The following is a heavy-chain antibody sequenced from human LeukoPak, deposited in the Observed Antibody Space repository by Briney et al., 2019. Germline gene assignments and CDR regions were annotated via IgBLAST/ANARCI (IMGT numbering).Heavy chain of an antibody. V-gene: IGHV3-48*01. Sequence: PGGSLRLSCAASGFTFSSYSMNWVRQAPGQGLEWVSYISSSSSSTHYADPVKGRFTISRDNSKNTLYLQMNSLRAEDTAVYYCARDRAAGPKPSGRFKYYFDYWGQGTLVTVSS. J-gene: IGHJ4*02. CDR2: ISSSSSST. CDR3: ARDRAAGPKPSGRFKYYFDY. D-gene: IGHD6-13*01. CDR1: GFTFSSYS.